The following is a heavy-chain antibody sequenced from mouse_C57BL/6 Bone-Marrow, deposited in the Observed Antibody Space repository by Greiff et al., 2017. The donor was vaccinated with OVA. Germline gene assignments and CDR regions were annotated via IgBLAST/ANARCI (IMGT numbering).Heavy chain of an antibody. Sequence: SGAELVRPGASVKLSCTASGFNIKDAYMHWVKQRPEQGLEWIGWIDPENGDTEYASKFQGKATITADTSSNTTYLQLSSLTSEDTAVYYCTTDDYGYDEAWFAYWGQGTLVTVSA. D-gene: IGHD2-2*01. CDR1: GFNIKDAY. CDR2: IDPENGDT. V-gene: IGHV14-4*01. CDR3: TTDDYGYDEAWFAY. J-gene: IGHJ3*01.